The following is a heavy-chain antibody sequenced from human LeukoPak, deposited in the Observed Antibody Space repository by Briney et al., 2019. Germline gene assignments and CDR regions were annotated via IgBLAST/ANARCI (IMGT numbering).Heavy chain of an antibody. J-gene: IGHJ4*02. Sequence: GGSLRLSCAASGFSVSTYAMSWVRQAPGKGLEWVSAISGSGFTTYYADSVKGRFSISRDNSQNTLFLQMNSLRADDTAVYYCARHNNYGDYDYWSQGSLVSVSP. CDR1: GFSVSTYA. V-gene: IGHV3-23*01. CDR2: ISGSGFTT. D-gene: IGHD4-17*01. CDR3: ARHNNYGDYDY.